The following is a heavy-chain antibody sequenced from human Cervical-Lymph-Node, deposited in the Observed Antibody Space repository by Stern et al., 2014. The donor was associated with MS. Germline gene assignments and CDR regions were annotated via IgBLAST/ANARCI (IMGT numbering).Heavy chain of an antibody. V-gene: IGHV3-23*01. CDR1: GFTFSSYA. J-gene: IGHJ2*01. CDR2: ISGSGGNT. Sequence: EVQLLESGGGLVQPGGSLRLSCAASGFTFSSYAMSWVRQAPGKGLEWVSAISGSGGNTYYADSMKGRFTLSRHNSKTTLYLQMNSLRAEDTAVYYCAKEAVHWYFDLWGRGTLVTVSS. CDR3: AKEAVHWYFDL. D-gene: IGHD6-19*01.